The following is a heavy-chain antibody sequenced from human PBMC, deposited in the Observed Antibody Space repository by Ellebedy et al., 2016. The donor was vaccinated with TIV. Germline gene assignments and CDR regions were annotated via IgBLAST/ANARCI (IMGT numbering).Heavy chain of an antibody. Sequence: SETLSLXXAVSGGSISGTNWWSWVRQSPGKGLEWIGEIYHSGSTNYSPSLKSRVTISVDTSKNHFSLKLSSVTAADTAVYYCARFGSYWGQGTLVTVSS. CDR1: GGSISGTNW. D-gene: IGHD3-10*01. CDR3: ARFGSY. CDR2: IYHSGST. V-gene: IGHV4-4*02. J-gene: IGHJ4*02.